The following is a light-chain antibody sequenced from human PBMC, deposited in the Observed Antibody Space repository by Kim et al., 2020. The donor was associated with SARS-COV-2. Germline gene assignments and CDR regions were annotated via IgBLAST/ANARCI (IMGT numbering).Light chain of an antibody. CDR1: QSVSSK. J-gene: IGKJ5*01. Sequence: EVVMTQSPATLSVSPGERAALSCRASQSVSSKLAWYQQKPGQAPRLLIYDASTRASGIPARFIGSGSGTEFTLTIFRLQSEDFALYYCQQYSDWPPITFGQGTGLEIK. V-gene: IGKV3-15*01. CDR2: DAS. CDR3: QQYSDWPPIT.